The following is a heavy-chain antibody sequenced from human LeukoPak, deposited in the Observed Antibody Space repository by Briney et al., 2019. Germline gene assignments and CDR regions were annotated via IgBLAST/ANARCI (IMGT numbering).Heavy chain of an antibody. CDR1: VYTFTSYD. CDR2: MNPNSGST. Sequence: ASVKVSLKASVYTFTSYDINWVRQATGQGLEWMGWMNPNSGSTGYAQKFQGRVTITRNTSISTAYIELSGLRSEDTAVYYCARGRSTGYPYYFEYWGQGTLVTVSS. V-gene: IGHV1-8*03. D-gene: IGHD5-12*01. CDR3: ARGRSTGYPYYFEY. J-gene: IGHJ4*02.